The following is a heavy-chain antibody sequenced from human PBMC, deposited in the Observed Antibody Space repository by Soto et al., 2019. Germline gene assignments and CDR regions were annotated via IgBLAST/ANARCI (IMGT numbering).Heavy chain of an antibody. D-gene: IGHD2-15*01. CDR2: INPNSGGT. CDR1: GYTFTGYY. V-gene: IGHV1-2*04. J-gene: IGHJ6*02. CDR3: ARGATQEDYYYYYGMDV. Sequence: ASVKVSCKASGYTFTGYYMHWVRQAPGQGLEWKGWINPNSGGTNYAQKFQGWVTMTRDTSISTAYMELSRLRSDDTAVYYCARGATQEDYYYYYGMDVWGQGTTVTVSS.